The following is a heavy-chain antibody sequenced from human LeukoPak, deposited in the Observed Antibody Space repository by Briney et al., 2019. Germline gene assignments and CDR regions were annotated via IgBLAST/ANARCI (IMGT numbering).Heavy chain of an antibody. CDR2: ISWNSGRI. Sequence: GGSLRLSCAASAFTLDDYGMQWVRHARGRGVEWVSGISWNSGRIFDADSVKGRFTISRDNANISLYLEMNSLRAEDTALYYCAKDLHRRGLVIDYYYPYRMDVWGQGTTVTVSS. D-gene: IGHD2-21*01. J-gene: IGHJ6*01. CDR3: AKDLHRRGLVIDYYYPYRMDV. V-gene: IGHV3-9*01. CDR1: AFTLDDYG.